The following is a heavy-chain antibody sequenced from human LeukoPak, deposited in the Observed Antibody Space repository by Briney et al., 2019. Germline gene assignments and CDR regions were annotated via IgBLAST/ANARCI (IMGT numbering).Heavy chain of an antibody. J-gene: IGHJ4*02. D-gene: IGHD3-3*01. Sequence: PGGSLRLSCAASGCTFSSYSMNWVRQAPGKGLEWIAYLSSSGSAFSYADSVKGRFTIARDNAKNSVYLEMNSLRADDTAVYYCARSARLMKGVVEVTALDDWGQGTLVTVSS. V-gene: IGHV3-48*04. CDR1: GCTFSSYS. CDR3: ARSARLMKGVVEVTALDD. CDR2: LSSSGSAF.